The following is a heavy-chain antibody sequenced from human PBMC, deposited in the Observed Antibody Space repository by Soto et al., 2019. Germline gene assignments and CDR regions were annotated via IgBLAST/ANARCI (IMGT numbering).Heavy chain of an antibody. CDR3: VKERRGSGWSVCDF. CDR2: ISGSGDSA. Sequence: VQLLESGGGLVQPGGSLRLSCAASGFIFRDYAMNWVRQAPGKGLEWVSDISGSGDSARYADSVKGRFTISRDNSRDTLYLHMNGLRVDDTAVYYCVKERRGSGWSVCDFWGQGDLVTVSS. D-gene: IGHD6-19*01. CDR1: GFIFRDYA. J-gene: IGHJ4*02. V-gene: IGHV3-23*01.